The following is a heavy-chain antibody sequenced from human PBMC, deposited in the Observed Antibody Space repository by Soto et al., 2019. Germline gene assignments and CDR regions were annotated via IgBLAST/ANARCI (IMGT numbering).Heavy chain of an antibody. Sequence: QVQLVQSGAEMKEPGASVKVSCKVSGYTFTNYYIHWVRQAPGQGLEWMGIISPAGGTITYAQRFQGRVTMIRETSTNTVYLELSRLTSEATAMYFCARDAVVVAVPYHYYGLYIWCQGPTVTPSS. J-gene: IGHJ6*02. D-gene: IGHD2-15*01. V-gene: IGHV1-46*01. CDR1: GYTFTNYY. CDR2: ISPAGGTI. CDR3: ARDAVVVAVPYHYYGLYI.